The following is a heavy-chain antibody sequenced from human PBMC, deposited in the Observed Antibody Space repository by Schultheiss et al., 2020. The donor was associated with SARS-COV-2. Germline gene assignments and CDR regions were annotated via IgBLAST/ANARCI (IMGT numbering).Heavy chain of an antibody. J-gene: IGHJ4*02. CDR2: IKSDASRT. V-gene: IGHV3-23*01. CDR3: VKEGEEMGTS. CDR1: GFTFSSYA. D-gene: IGHD5-24*01. Sequence: GGSLRLSCAASGFTFSSYAMSWVRQAPGKGLEWVSGIKSDASRTTYADSVKGRFTISRDNSKNSLDLQMNSLRVDDTAVYYCVKEGEEMGTSWGQGTLVTVSS.